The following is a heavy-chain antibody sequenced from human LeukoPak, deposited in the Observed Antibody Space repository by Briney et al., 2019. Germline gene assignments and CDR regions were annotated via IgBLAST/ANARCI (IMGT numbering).Heavy chain of an antibody. V-gene: IGHV3-9*01. CDR2: ISWNSGSI. CDR3: AKDISRDFWSGYTGFDY. CDR1: GYTFDDYA. Sequence: GGSLRLSCAASGYTFDDYAMHWVRQAPGKGLEWVSGISWNSGSIGYADSVKGRFTISRDNDKNSLYLQMNSLRAEDTALYYCAKDISRDFWSGYTGFDYWGQGTLVTVSS. J-gene: IGHJ4*02. D-gene: IGHD3-3*01.